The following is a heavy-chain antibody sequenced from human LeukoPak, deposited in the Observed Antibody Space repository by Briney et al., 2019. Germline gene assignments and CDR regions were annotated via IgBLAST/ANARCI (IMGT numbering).Heavy chain of an antibody. D-gene: IGHD3-10*01. CDR2: INHSGST. V-gene: IGHV4-34*01. Sequence: NPSETLSLTCAVYGGSFSGYYWSWIRQPPGKGLEWIGEINHSGSTNYNPSLKSQVTISVDTSKNQFSLMLNSVTAADTAVYYCARDKGQYGSGTRGFTWFDPWGQGTLVTVSS. CDR3: ARDKGQYGSGTRGFTWFDP. J-gene: IGHJ5*02. CDR1: GGSFSGYY.